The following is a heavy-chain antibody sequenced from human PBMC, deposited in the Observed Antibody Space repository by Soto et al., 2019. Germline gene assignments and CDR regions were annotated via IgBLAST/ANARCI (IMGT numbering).Heavy chain of an antibody. CDR2: IYCSGST. V-gene: IGHV4-30-4*01. D-gene: IGHD3-22*01. Sequence: PSETLSLTCTVSGGSISSGDYYWSWILHPPGKGLEWIGYIYCSGSTYYNPSLKSRVTISVDTSKNQFSLKLSSVTAADTAVYYCASSPSYYDSSGYWYFDLWGRGTLVTVSS. CDR1: GGSISSGDYY. CDR3: ASSPSYYDSSGYWYFDL. J-gene: IGHJ2*01.